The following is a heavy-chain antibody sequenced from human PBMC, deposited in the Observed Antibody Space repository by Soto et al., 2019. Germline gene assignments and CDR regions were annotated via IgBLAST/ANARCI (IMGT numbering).Heavy chain of an antibody. D-gene: IGHD3-22*01. J-gene: IGHJ5*02. CDR1: GFTFSSYA. CDR2: ISGSGGST. CDR3: AKDRKVLYYYDSSGYYSARFDP. V-gene: IGHV3-23*01. Sequence: LSCAASGFTFSSYAMSWVRQAPGKGLEWVSAISGSGGSTYYADSVKGRFTISRDNSKNTLYLQMNSLRAEDTAVYYCAKDRKVLYYYDSSGYYSARFDPWGQGTLVTVSS.